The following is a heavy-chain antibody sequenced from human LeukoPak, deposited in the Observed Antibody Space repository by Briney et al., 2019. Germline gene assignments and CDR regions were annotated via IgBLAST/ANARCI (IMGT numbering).Heavy chain of an antibody. CDR1: GGSFSGYY. V-gene: IGHV4-59*10. CDR2: IYTSGST. CDR3: AASGIYGTVSFDY. J-gene: IGHJ4*02. Sequence: PSETLSLTCAVYGGSFSGYYWSWIRQPAGKGLEWIGRIYTSGSTNYNPSLKSRVTMSVDTSKDQFSLKLSSVTAADTAVYYCAASGIYGTVSFDYWGQGTLVTVSS. D-gene: IGHD2/OR15-2a*01.